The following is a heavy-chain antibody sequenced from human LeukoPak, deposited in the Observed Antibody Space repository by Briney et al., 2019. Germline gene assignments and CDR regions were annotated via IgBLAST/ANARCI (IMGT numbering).Heavy chain of an antibody. CDR1: GFTFSSYG. Sequence: GGSLRLSCAASGFTFSSYGMHWVRQAPGKGLEWVAFIRYDGSNKYYADSVKGRFTISRDNSKNTLYLQMNSLRAEDTAVYYCAKQIQQLARDYFDYWGQGTLVTVSS. V-gene: IGHV3-30*02. J-gene: IGHJ4*02. CDR2: IRYDGSNK. CDR3: AKQIQQLARDYFDY. D-gene: IGHD6-13*01.